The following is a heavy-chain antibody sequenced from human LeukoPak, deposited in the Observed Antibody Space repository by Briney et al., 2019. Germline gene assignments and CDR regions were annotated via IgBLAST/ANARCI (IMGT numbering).Heavy chain of an antibody. D-gene: IGHD3-10*01. Sequence: PGGSLRLSCAASGLTFSSYWMHWVRQAPGKGLVWVSRINSDGSNTNYADSVKGRSTISRDNAKNTVYLQMNSPRAEDTAVYYCARGRGPYGWIDPWGQGTLVTVSS. V-gene: IGHV3-74*01. J-gene: IGHJ5*02. CDR3: ARGRGPYGWIDP. CDR2: INSDGSNT. CDR1: GLTFSSYW.